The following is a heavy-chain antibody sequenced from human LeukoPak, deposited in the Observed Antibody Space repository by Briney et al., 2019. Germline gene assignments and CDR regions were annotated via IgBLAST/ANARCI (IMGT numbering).Heavy chain of an antibody. V-gene: IGHV1-69*06. J-gene: IGHJ4*02. D-gene: IGHD3-22*01. CDR1: GGTFSSYA. Sequence: SVKVSCKASGGTFSSYAISWVRQAPGQGLEWMGGIIPIFGTANYAQKFQGRVTITADKSTSTAYMELSSLRSEDTAVYYCARSSYYYDSSGYYYYWGQGTLVTVSS. CDR3: ARSSYYYDSSGYYYY. CDR2: IIPIFGTA.